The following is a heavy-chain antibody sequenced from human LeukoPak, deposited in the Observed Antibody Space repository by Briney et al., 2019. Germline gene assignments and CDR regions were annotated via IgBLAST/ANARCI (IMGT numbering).Heavy chain of an antibody. J-gene: IGHJ6*02. CDR1: AFSFSNYA. Sequence: GGSLRLSCAASAFSFSNYAMGWVRQAPGKGLEWVSAISGSGGSTYYADSVKGRFTISRDNSKNTLYLQMNSLRAEDTAVYYCAKELAPYYDFWSGYYTPNYYYGMDVWGQGTTVTVSS. D-gene: IGHD3-3*01. V-gene: IGHV3-23*01. CDR3: AKELAPYYDFWSGYYTPNYYYGMDV. CDR2: ISGSGGST.